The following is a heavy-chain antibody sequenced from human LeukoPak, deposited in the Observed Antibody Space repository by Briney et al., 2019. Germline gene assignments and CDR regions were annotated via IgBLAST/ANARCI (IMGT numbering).Heavy chain of an antibody. CDR1: GYTFTSYY. Sequence: GASVEVSCKASGYTFTSYYMHWVRQAPGQGVEWMGIINPSGGSTSYAQKFQGRVTMTRDMSTSTVYMELRSLRSDDTAVYYCARGGGMKPGDFEYWGQGTLVTVSS. D-gene: IGHD6-13*01. CDR2: INPSGGST. J-gene: IGHJ4*02. CDR3: ARGGGMKPGDFEY. V-gene: IGHV1-46*01.